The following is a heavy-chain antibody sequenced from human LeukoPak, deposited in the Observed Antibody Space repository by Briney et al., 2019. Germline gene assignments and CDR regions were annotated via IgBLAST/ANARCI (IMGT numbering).Heavy chain of an antibody. V-gene: IGHV3-9*01. J-gene: IGHJ4*02. D-gene: IGHD5-18*01. CDR3: AKDMGYSYGQGIDY. Sequence: PGGSLRLSCAASGFTFDDYAMHWVRQAPGKGLEWVPGISWNSGSIGYADSVKGRFTISRDNAKNSLYLQMNSLRAEDTALYYCAKDMGYSYGQGIDYWGQGTLVTVSS. CDR2: ISWNSGSI. CDR1: GFTFDDYA.